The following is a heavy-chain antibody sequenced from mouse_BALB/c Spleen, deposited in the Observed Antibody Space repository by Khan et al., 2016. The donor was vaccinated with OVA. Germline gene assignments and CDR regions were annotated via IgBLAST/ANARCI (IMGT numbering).Heavy chain of an antibody. Sequence: VQLKQSGPELMKPGASVKISCKASGYSFTSYYIHWVMQSPGKSLEWIGYINPFSGGTTYNQDFEGKATLTVDNSSSTAYIHLSNLTSEDSAVPYCSRHGHVAWLTYWGQGTLVTVSA. CDR2: INPFSGGT. CDR3: SRHGHVAWLTY. CDR1: GYSFTSYY. J-gene: IGHJ3*01. V-gene: IGHV1-42*01. D-gene: IGHD3-1*01.